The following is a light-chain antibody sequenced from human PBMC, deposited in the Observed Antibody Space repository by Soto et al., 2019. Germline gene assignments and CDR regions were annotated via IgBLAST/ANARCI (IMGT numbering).Light chain of an antibody. CDR3: QSYDSSLSGVV. V-gene: IGLV1-40*01. CDR2: GNS. CDR1: SSNIGAGYD. Sequence: QSVLTQPPSVSGAPGQRVTISCTGSSSNIGAGYDVHWYQQLPGTAPKLLIYGNSNRPSGVPDLFSGSKSGTSASVAITGLQAEDEADYYCQSYDSSLSGVVFGGGTKLTVL. J-gene: IGLJ2*01.